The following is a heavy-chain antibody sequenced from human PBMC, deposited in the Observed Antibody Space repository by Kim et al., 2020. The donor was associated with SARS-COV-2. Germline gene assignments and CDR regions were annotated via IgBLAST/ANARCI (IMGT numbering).Heavy chain of an antibody. CDR3: AREGGRPGSGSPNWFDP. CDR1: GGSISSSSYY. Sequence: SETLSLTCTVSGGSISSSSYYWGWIRQPPGKGLEWIGSIYYSGSTYYNPSLKSRVTISVDTSKNQFSLKLSSVTAADTAVYYCAREGGRPGSGSPNWFDPWGQGTLVTVSS. D-gene: IGHD3-10*01. J-gene: IGHJ5*02. V-gene: IGHV4-39*02. CDR2: IYYSGST.